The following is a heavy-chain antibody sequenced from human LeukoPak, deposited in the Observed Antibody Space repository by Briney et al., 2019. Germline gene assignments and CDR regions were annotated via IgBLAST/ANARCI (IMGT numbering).Heavy chain of an antibody. J-gene: IGHJ4*02. CDR3: ARGSGERPYILSLDY. CDR2: IIPIFGTA. V-gene: IGHV1-69*05. D-gene: IGHD3-10*01. CDR1: GGTFSSYA. Sequence: ASVKVSCKASGGTFSSYAISWVRQAPGQGLEWMGGIIPIFGTANYAQKFQGRVTITTDESTSTAYMELSSLRSEDTAVYYCARGSGERPYILSLDYWGQGTLVTVSS.